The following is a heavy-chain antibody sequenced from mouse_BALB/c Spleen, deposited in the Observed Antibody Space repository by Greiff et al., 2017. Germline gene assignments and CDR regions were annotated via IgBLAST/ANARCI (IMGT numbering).Heavy chain of an antibody. D-gene: IGHD3-1*01. CDR1: GFSLTSYG. CDR3: ARGHSSGPWFAY. V-gene: IGHV2-9*02. J-gene: IGHJ3*01. CDR2: IWAGGST. Sequence: VQRVESGPGLVAPSQSLSITCTVSGFSLTSYGVHWVRQPPGKGLEWLGVIWAGGSTNYNSALMSRLSISKDNSKSQVFLKMNSLQTDDTAMYYGARGHSSGPWFAYWGQGTLVTVSA.